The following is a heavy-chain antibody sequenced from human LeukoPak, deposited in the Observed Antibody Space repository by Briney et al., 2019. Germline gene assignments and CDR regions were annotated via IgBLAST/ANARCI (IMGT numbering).Heavy chain of an antibody. CDR1: GYPFTSYG. CDR2: ISAYNGNT. J-gene: IGHJ4*02. V-gene: IGHV1-18*01. D-gene: IGHD3-10*01. Sequence: ASVKVSFKASGYPFTSYGISWVRPAPGQGLEWMGWISAYNGNTNYAQKPQGRVTMTTDTSTSTAYMELRSLRSDDTAVYYCARPSSGNFDYWGQGTLVTVSS. CDR3: ARPSSGNFDY.